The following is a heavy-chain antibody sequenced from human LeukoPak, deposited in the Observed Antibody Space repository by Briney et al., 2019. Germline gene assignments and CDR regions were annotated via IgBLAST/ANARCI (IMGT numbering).Heavy chain of an antibody. CDR1: GFTFSSYW. CDR2: IKEDGVEK. CDR3: AKDHTIVVVPAAMIDY. V-gene: IGHV3-7*03. D-gene: IGHD2-2*01. Sequence: GGSLRLSCAVSGFTFSSYWMSWVRQAPGKGLEWVANIKEDGVEKYYVDSVKGRFTISRDNSKNTLYLQMNSLRAEDTAVYYCAKDHTIVVVPAAMIDYWGQGTLVTVSS. J-gene: IGHJ4*02.